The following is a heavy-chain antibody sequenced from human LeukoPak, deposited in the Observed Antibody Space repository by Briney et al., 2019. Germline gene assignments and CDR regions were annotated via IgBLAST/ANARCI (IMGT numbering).Heavy chain of an antibody. CDR1: GLTFSSYA. CDR3: AKPRGNDYGDYGFDY. V-gene: IGHV3-23*01. J-gene: IGHJ4*02. Sequence: GGSLRLSCAASGLTFSSYAMSWVRQAPGKGLEWVSGIRGSGGHTYYADSVKGWFTISRDNSKNTLYLQMNSLRAEDTALYYCAKPRGNDYGDYGFDYWGQGTLVTVSS. CDR2: IRGSGGHT. D-gene: IGHD4-17*01.